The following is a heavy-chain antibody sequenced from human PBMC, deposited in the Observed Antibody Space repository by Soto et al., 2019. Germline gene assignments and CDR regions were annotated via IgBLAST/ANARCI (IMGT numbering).Heavy chain of an antibody. CDR3: ARGGAYYDILTGYYDYYYYGMDV. Sequence: TLSLTCTVSGGSISSYYWSWIRQPPGKGLEWIGYIYYSGSTNYNPSLKSRVTISVDTSKNQFSLKLSSVTAADTAVYYCARGGAYYDILTGYYDYYYYGMDVWGQGTTVTVSS. D-gene: IGHD3-9*01. V-gene: IGHV4-59*01. CDR1: GGSISSYY. J-gene: IGHJ6*02. CDR2: IYYSGST.